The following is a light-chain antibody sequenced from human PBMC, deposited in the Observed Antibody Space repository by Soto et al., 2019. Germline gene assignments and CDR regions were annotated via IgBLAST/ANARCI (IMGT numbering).Light chain of an antibody. CDR1: QCVSSSY. CDR3: QQYGSSLFT. Sequence: EIVLTQSPGTLSLSPGERATLSCRASQCVSSSYLAWYQQKPGQAPRLLIYGASSRATGIPDRFSGSRSGTDFTLAISRLEPEDFAVYYCQQYGSSLFTFGPGTKVDIK. V-gene: IGKV3-20*01. J-gene: IGKJ3*01. CDR2: GAS.